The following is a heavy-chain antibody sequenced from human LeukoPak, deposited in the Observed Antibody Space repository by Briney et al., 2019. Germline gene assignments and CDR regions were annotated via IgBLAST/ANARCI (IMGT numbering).Heavy chain of an antibody. Sequence: SETLSFTCTVSGGSISSGSYYWSWIRQPAGKGLEWIGRIYTSGSTNYNPSLKSRVTISVDTSKNQFSLKLSSVTAADTAVYYCARTPRFCSSTSCREDYWGQGTLVTVSS. V-gene: IGHV4-61*02. CDR2: IYTSGST. D-gene: IGHD2-2*01. J-gene: IGHJ4*02. CDR1: GGSISSGSYY. CDR3: ARTPRFCSSTSCREDY.